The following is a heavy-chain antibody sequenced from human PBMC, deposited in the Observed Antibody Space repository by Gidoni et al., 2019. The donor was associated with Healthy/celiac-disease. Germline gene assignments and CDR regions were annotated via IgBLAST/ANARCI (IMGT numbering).Heavy chain of an antibody. CDR2: IIPFFGTA. D-gene: IGHD6-6*01. J-gene: IGHJ6*02. CDR1: GGTFSSSA. Sequence: QVQLVQSGAEVKKPGSSVKVSCKAAGGTFSSSAISWVRQAPGQGLEWFGGIIPFFGTAYYAQKFQGGVTITADESTSTAYMELSSLRSEDTAVYYCARDLLEYSSSYYYGMDVWGQGTTVTVSS. V-gene: IGHV1-69*01. CDR3: ARDLLEYSSSYYYGMDV.